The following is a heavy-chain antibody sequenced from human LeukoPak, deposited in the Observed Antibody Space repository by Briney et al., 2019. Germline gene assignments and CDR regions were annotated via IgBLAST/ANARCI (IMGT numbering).Heavy chain of an antibody. D-gene: IGHD3-16*01. J-gene: IGHJ4*02. V-gene: IGHV1-3*01. Sequence: ASVKVSCKASGYDLISYTIHWVRQAPGQRLEWMGWSNPGNGHSDYSQGFQVRVTISFDTSANTAYMELTSLTSEDTAVYFCARDISRGALGAYGPFDFWGQGTLVAVSS. CDR1: GYDLISYT. CDR2: SNPGNGHS. CDR3: ARDISRGALGAYGPFDF.